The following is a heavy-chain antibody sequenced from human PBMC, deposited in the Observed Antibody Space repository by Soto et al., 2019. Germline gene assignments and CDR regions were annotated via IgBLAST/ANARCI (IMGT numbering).Heavy chain of an antibody. V-gene: IGHV1-18*01. CDR1: GYTITSYG. J-gene: IGHJ4*02. Sequence: ASVKVSCKASGYTITSYGISWVRQAPGQGLEWMGWISAYNGNTNYAQKLQGRVTMTTDTSTSTAYMELRSLRSDDTAVYYCARDFSITGTTGYWGQGTLVTVSS. CDR2: ISAYNGNT. CDR3: ARDFSITGTTGY. D-gene: IGHD1-7*01.